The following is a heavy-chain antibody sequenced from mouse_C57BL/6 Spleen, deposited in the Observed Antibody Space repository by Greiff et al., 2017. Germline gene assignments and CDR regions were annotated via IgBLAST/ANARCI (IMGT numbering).Heavy chain of an antibody. D-gene: IGHD2-4*01. Sequence: QVQLQQPGAELVKPGASVKMSCKASGYTFTSYWITWVKQRPGQGLEWIGDIYPGSGSTNYNEKFKSKATLTVDTSSSTAYMQLSSLTSEDSAVYYCARFYYDYAGYAMDDWGQGTSVTVSS. J-gene: IGHJ4*01. V-gene: IGHV1-55*01. CDR1: GYTFTSYW. CDR2: IYPGSGST. CDR3: ARFYYDYAGYAMDD.